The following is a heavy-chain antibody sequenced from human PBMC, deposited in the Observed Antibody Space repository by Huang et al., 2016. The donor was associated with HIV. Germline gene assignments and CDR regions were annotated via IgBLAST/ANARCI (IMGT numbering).Heavy chain of an antibody. CDR1: GGTFSSYA. CDR2: IIPIFGTA. Sequence: QVLLVQSGAEVRKPGSSVKVSCTAFGGTFSSYAISWVRQVPGQGLEWMGGIIPIFGTANDTQKFQGRVTITVDESTNTGYMELTRLTSEDTAVYYCARTAYSSGFRQGYNWFDPWGQGTPVTVSS. CDR3: ARTAYSSGFRQGYNWFDP. V-gene: IGHV1-69*13. J-gene: IGHJ5*02. D-gene: IGHD4-4*01.